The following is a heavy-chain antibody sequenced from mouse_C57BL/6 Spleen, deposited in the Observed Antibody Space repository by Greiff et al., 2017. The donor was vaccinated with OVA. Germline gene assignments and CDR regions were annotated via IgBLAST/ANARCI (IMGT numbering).Heavy chain of an antibody. V-gene: IGHV1-18*01. CDR2: INPNNGGT. CDR1: GYTFTDYN. D-gene: IGHD2-5*01. J-gene: IGHJ4*01. CDR3: ARCPLYYSNYDAMDY. Sequence: VQLKQSGPELVKPGASVKIPCKASGYTFTDYNMDWVKQSHGKSLEWIGDINPNNGGTIYNQKFKGKATLTVDKSSSTAYMELRSLTSEDTAVYYCARCPLYYSNYDAMDYWGQGTSVTVSS.